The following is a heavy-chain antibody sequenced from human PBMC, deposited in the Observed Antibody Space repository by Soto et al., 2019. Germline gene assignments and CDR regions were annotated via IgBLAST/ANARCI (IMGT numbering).Heavy chain of an antibody. D-gene: IGHD7-27*01. CDR3: ARAGAPYYFDS. J-gene: IGHJ4*02. Sequence: PGESLKISCKGSGYNFTSYCNGWVRPMPGKGLEWMGIIYPGDSDTRYRPSFQGQVTISADKSISTAYLQGSSLKAWDTVIFYSARAGAPYYFDSWGQGTLVTVP. CDR2: IYPGDSDT. CDR1: GYNFTSYC. V-gene: IGHV5-51*01.